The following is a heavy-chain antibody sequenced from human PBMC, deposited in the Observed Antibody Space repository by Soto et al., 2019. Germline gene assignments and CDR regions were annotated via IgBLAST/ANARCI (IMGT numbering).Heavy chain of an antibody. Sequence: ASVKVSCKASGYTFTGYYMHWVRQAPGQGLEWMGWINPNSGGTNYAQKFQGWVTMTRDTSISTAYMELSRLRSDDTAVYYCARVGGYSSGWYSSYFDYWGQGTLVTV. D-gene: IGHD6-19*01. V-gene: IGHV1-2*04. J-gene: IGHJ4*02. CDR3: ARVGGYSSGWYSSYFDY. CDR1: GYTFTGYY. CDR2: INPNSGGT.